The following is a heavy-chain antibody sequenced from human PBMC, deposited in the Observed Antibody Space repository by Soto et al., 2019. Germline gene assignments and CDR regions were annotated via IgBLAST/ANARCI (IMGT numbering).Heavy chain of an antibody. V-gene: IGHV4-59*08. Sequence: SETLSLTCTVSGGSISSYYWSWIRQPPGKGLEFIGYIYYSGSTNYNPSLKSRVTISVDTSKDQFSLKLSSVTAADTAVYYCARQNYDYVWGSYRYTVPRPFDYWGQGTLVTV. CDR2: IYYSGST. CDR1: GGSISSYY. J-gene: IGHJ4*02. D-gene: IGHD3-16*02. CDR3: ARQNYDYVWGSYRYTVPRPFDY.